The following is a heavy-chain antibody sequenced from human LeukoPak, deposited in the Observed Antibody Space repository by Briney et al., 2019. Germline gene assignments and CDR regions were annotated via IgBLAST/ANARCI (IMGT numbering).Heavy chain of an antibody. CDR2: IYYSGST. Sequence: SETLSLTCTVSGGSISSSSYYWGWIRQPPGKGLEWIGSIYYSGSTYYNPSLKSRVTISVDRSKNQFSLKLSSVTAADTAVYYCARGGPLKRGSYYFDYWGQGTLVTVSS. V-gene: IGHV4-39*07. J-gene: IGHJ4*02. D-gene: IGHD3-10*01. CDR1: GGSISSSSYY. CDR3: ARGGPLKRGSYYFDY.